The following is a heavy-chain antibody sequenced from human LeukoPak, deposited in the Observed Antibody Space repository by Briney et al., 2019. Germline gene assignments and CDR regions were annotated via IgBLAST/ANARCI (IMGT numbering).Heavy chain of an antibody. CDR2: INHSGST. J-gene: IGHJ6*02. CDR1: GGSFSGYY. V-gene: IGHV4-34*01. CDR3: ARGLTIFGVDYYYYGMDV. D-gene: IGHD3-3*01. Sequence: SETLSLTCAVYGGSFSGYYWSWIRQPAGNGLEWIGEINHSGSTNYNPSLKSRVTISVDTSKNQFSLKLSSVTAGDTAVYYCARGLTIFGVDYYYYGMDVWGQGTTVTVSS.